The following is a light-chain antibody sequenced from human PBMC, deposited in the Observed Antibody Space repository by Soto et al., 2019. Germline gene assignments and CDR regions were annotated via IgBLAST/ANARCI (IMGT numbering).Light chain of an antibody. CDR1: SSDVGAYIF. CDR2: DVN. Sequence: QSALTQPPSASGSPGQSVTISCTGTSSDVGAYIFVSWYQQHPGKAPKLMVYDVNRRPPGVPDRFFGSKSVNTASLTVSGLQAEDEAVYYCVSIAGGACVFGTRTKVIVL. J-gene: IGLJ1*01. CDR3: VSIAGGACV. V-gene: IGLV2-8*01.